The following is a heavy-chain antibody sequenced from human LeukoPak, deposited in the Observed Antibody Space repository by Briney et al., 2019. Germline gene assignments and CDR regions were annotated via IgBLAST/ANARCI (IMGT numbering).Heavy chain of an antibody. J-gene: IGHJ5*02. CDR2: IYYSGCT. CDR1: GGSISGYF. D-gene: IGHD3-9*01. V-gene: IGHV4-59*01. CDR3: AREGYYDILTGYYHNWFDP. Sequence: SETLSLTCTVSGGSISGYFWSWIRQPPGKGLEWIGYIYYSGCTNYNPSLESRVTMSVDTSKNQFSLKLASVTAADTAVYYCAREGYYDILTGYYHNWFDPWGQGTLVTVSS.